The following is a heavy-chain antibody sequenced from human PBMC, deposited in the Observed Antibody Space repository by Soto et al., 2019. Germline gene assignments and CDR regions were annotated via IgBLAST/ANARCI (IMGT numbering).Heavy chain of an antibody. D-gene: IGHD6-19*01. Sequence: ASVKVSCKASGYTFSGFYMHRVRQAPGQGLEWMGWINPNSGGTKSAEKFQGRVTMTRDTSISTAYMELSRLTSDDTAVYYCASAAVTGTAGLDFWGQGTQVTVSS. CDR3: ASAAVTGTAGLDF. V-gene: IGHV1-2*02. CDR1: GYTFSGFY. CDR2: INPNSGGT. J-gene: IGHJ4*02.